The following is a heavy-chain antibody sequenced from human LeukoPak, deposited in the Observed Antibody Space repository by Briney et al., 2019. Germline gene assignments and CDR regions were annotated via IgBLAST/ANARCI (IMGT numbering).Heavy chain of an antibody. CDR1: GLSVSTSGMG. CDR2: RDWDDDK. J-gene: IGHJ5*02. Sequence: ESGPTLVHPTKPLTLTCTFSGLSVSTSGMGVSWIGQPPVKALEWLALRDWDDDKCYSTALKTKLTLSSDTSKNQLVLTMTNMDPVDTATYYCAREQQLVGGWFDPWGQGTLVAVSS. V-gene: IGHV2-70*01. D-gene: IGHD6-13*01. CDR3: AREQQLVGGWFDP.